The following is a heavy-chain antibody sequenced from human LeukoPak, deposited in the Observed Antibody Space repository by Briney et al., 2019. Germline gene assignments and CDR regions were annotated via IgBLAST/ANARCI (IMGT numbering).Heavy chain of an antibody. V-gene: IGHV3-7*01. CDR2: INQDGGKK. D-gene: IGHD5-12*01. CDR1: GFNFSNYW. Sequence: GGSLRLSCGASGFNFSNYWMTWVRQAPGKGLECVANINQDGGKKNYVDSVKGRFTIFRDNTESSVYLQMNSLRAEDTAVYYCARKSDPVEVYSGNDRYFDYWGQGTLVTVSS. J-gene: IGHJ4*02. CDR3: ARKSDPVEVYSGNDRYFDY.